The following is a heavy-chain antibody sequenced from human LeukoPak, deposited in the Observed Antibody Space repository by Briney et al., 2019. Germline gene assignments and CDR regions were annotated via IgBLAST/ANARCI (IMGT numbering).Heavy chain of an antibody. CDR3: ARFDSSGYYYFDY. J-gene: IGHJ4*02. V-gene: IGHV3-7*01. D-gene: IGHD3-22*01. CDR1: GYTFSSYW. CDR2: IKQDGSEK. Sequence: PGGSLRLSCAASGYTFSSYWMSWVRQAPGKGLEWVANIKQDGSEKYYVDSVKGRFTISRENAKNSLYLQMNSLRAEDTAVYYCARFDSSGYYYFDYWGQGTLVTVSS.